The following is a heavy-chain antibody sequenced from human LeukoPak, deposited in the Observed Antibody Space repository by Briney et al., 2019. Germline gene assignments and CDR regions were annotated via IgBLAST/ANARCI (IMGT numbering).Heavy chain of an antibody. CDR3: ARDQYNYDSSGYYYYFDY. Sequence: ASVKVSCKASGYTFTNYYMHWVRQAPGQGLEWMGIINPSGDSAIYAHNFQGRVTMTRDTSTTTVYMELSSLRSEDTAIYYCARDQYNYDSSGYYYYFDYWGQGTLVTVSS. CDR1: GYTFTNYY. J-gene: IGHJ4*02. D-gene: IGHD3-22*01. V-gene: IGHV1-46*01. CDR2: INPSGDSA.